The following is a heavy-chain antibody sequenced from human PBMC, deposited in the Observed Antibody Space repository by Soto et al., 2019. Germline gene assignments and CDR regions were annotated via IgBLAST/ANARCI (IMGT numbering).Heavy chain of an antibody. V-gene: IGHV4-34*01. CDR3: ARDHTFYDILTGYSTNRFDP. J-gene: IGHJ5*02. D-gene: IGHD3-9*01. CDR1: GGSFSGYY. CDR2: INHSGST. Sequence: SETLSLTCAVYGGSFSGYYWSWIRQPPGKGLEWIGEINHSGSTNYNPSLKSRVTISVDTSKNQFSLQLNSVTPEDTAVYYCARDHTFYDILTGYSTNRFDPWGQGTLVTVSS.